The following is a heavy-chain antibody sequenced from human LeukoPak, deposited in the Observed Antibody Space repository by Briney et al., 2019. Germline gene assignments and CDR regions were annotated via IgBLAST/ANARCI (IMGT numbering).Heavy chain of an antibody. Sequence: GASVKVSCKASGYTFTSYAMHWVRQAPGQRLEWMGWINAGNGNTKYSQKFQGRVTITRDTSASTAYMELSSLRSEDTAAYYCARGPIVGATSPFDYWGQGTLVTVSS. CDR2: INAGNGNT. J-gene: IGHJ4*02. V-gene: IGHV1-3*01. D-gene: IGHD1-26*01. CDR3: ARGPIVGATSPFDY. CDR1: GYTFTSYA.